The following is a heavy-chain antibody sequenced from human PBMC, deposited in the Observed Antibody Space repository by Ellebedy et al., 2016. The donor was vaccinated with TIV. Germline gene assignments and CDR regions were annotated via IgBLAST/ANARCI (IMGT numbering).Heavy chain of an antibody. D-gene: IGHD6-13*01. CDR2: INPSAGST. J-gene: IGHJ4*02. CDR1: GYTFSSYF. V-gene: IGHV1-46*04. Sequence: AASVKVSCQASGYTFSSYFMHWVRQAPGQGLEWMGIINPSAGSTTYAQSLQGRFTMTRETSTTTVNMELNSLRSEDTAVYYCAKSRSTGWLHTPDYWGQGTLVIVSS. CDR3: AKSRSTGWLHTPDY.